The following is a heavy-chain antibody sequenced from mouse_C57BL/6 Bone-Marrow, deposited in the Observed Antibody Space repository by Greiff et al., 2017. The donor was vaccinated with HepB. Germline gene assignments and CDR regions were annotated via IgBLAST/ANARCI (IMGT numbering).Heavy chain of an antibody. CDR2: IDPNSGGT. V-gene: IGHV1-62-3*01. Sequence: VQLQQSGAELVKPGASVKLSCKASGYTFTSYWMHWVKQRPGRGLEWIGRIDPNSGGTKYNEKFKGKATLTVDKSSSTAYMLLSSLTSEDSAVYFCARRGDYDYDFDYWGQGTTLTISS. CDR1: GYTFTSYW. CDR3: ARRGDYDYDFDY. J-gene: IGHJ2*01. D-gene: IGHD2-4*01.